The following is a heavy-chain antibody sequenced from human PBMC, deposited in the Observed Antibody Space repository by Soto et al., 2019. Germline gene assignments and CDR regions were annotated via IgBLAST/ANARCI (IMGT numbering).Heavy chain of an antibody. CDR1: GYTFTAYH. V-gene: IGHV1-2*02. CDR2: INPKFGDT. D-gene: IGHD3-10*02. Sequence: QVQLVQSGAEVKEPGDSVRVSCEASGYTFTAYHIHWVRQAPGQGLEWMGWINPKFGDTTYAQDFQCSVSMTRDMAISTVYLELSRLTSDDTAIYYCARNMYYYYGRCSGNGHGVWGQGTTVTVFS. J-gene: IGHJ6*02. CDR3: ARNMYYYYGRCSGNGHGV.